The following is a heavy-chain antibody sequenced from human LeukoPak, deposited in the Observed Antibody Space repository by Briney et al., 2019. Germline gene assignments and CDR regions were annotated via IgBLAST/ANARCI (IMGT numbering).Heavy chain of an antibody. V-gene: IGHV1-8*03. CDR1: GYTFTSYD. Sequence: EASVKVSCKASGYTFTSYDINWVRQATGQGLEWMGWMNPNSGNTGYAQKFQGRVTITRNTSISTAYMELSSLRSEDTAVYYCARASYYDFWSGTSGFDPWGQGTLVTVSS. D-gene: IGHD3-3*01. J-gene: IGHJ5*02. CDR3: ARASYYDFWSGTSGFDP. CDR2: MNPNSGNT.